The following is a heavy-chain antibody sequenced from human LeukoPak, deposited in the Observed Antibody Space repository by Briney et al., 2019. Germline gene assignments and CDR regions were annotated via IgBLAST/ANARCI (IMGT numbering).Heavy chain of an antibody. Sequence: AGGSPRLSCAASGFTFSSYSMNWVRQAPGKGLEWVSSISSSSSYIYYADSVKGRFTISRDNAKNSLYLQMNSLRAEDTAVYYCATLSYRRFDYWGQGTLVTVSS. J-gene: IGHJ4*02. V-gene: IGHV3-21*01. CDR3: ATLSYRRFDY. D-gene: IGHD1-14*01. CDR1: GFTFSSYS. CDR2: ISSSSSYI.